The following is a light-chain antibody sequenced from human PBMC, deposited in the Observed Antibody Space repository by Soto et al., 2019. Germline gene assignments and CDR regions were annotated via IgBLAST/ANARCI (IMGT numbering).Light chain of an antibody. CDR2: GAS. CDR3: QQYASSPVFT. CDR1: QSVSSSY. J-gene: IGKJ3*01. V-gene: IGKV3-20*01. Sequence: EIVLTQSPGTLSLSPGERATLSCRASQSVSSSYLAWYQQKPGQAPRLLIYGASSRATGIPDRFSGSGSGTDFTLTISRLEPEDFAVYYCQQYASSPVFTFGPGTKVHIK.